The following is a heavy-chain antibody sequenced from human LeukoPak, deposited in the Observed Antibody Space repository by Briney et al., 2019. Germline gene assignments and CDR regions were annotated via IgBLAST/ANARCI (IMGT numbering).Heavy chain of an antibody. Sequence: GGSLRLSCAASGFTVSSNYMSWVRQAPGKGLEWVSVIYSGGSTYYADSVKGRFTISRDNSKNTLYLQMGSLRAEDMAVYYCARSRGWTRGDYWGQGTLVTVSS. CDR1: GFTVSSNY. J-gene: IGHJ4*02. CDR3: ARSRGWTRGDY. CDR2: IYSGGST. D-gene: IGHD3/OR15-3a*01. V-gene: IGHV3-66*01.